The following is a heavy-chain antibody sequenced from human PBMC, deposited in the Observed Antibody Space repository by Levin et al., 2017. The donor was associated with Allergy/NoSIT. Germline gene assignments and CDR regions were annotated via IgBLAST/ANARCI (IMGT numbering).Heavy chain of an antibody. J-gene: IGHJ3*02. CDR2: IYYSGST. CDR3: AREDTIYGAFDI. D-gene: IGHD3-3*01. Sequence: SETLSLTCTVSGGSISSYYWSWIRQPPGKGLEWIGYIYYSGSTNYNPSLKSRVTISVDTSKNQFSLKLSSVTAADTAVYYCAREDTIYGAFDIWGQGTMVTVSS. CDR1: GGSISSYY. V-gene: IGHV4-59*01.